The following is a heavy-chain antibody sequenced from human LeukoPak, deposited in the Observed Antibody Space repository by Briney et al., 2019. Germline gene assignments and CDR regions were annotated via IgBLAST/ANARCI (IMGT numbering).Heavy chain of an antibody. V-gene: IGHV1-2*02. D-gene: IGHD6-13*01. CDR1: GYTFTGYY. CDR2: INPKSGGT. Sequence: VSVKVSCEASGYTFTGYYIHWVRQAPGQGLEWMGWINPKSGGTNFAQKFQGRVTMTSDTSISTAYMELSRLTSDDTAVYYCARSPAAGTDCWGQGTLVTVSS. CDR3: ARSPAAGTDC. J-gene: IGHJ4*02.